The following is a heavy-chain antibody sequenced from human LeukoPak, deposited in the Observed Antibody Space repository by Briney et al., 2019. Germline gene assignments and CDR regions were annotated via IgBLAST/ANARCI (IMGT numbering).Heavy chain of an antibody. V-gene: IGHV6-1*01. CDR2: TYYRSKWYN. D-gene: IGHD6-13*01. J-gene: IGHJ4*02. CDR1: GDSVSSNSAA. CDR3: ARAPSSSWYPTGTFDY. Sequence: SQTLSLTCAISGDSVSSNSAAWNWIRQSPSRGLEWLGRTYYRSKWYNDYAVSVKSRITINPDTSKNQFSLQLNSVTPEDTAVYYCARAPSSSWYPTGTFDYWGQGTLVTVSS.